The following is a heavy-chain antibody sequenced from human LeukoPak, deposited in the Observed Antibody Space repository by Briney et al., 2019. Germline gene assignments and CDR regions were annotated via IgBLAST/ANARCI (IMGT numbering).Heavy chain of an antibody. CDR3: ARIDPVGRA. CDR2: ISRSGATT. V-gene: IGHV3-20*04. J-gene: IGHJ4*02. Sequence: GGSLRLSCSGSGFIVGEYGMSWVRQPPGKGLQWVSGISRSGATTGYADSVKGRFTISRDNAKNFVYLQMDRLRAEDTALYYCARIDPVGRAWGQGTLVIVSA. D-gene: IGHD1-26*01. CDR1: GFIVGEYG.